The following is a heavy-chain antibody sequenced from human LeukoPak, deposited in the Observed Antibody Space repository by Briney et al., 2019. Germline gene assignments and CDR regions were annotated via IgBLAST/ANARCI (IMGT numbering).Heavy chain of an antibody. J-gene: IGHJ4*02. V-gene: IGHV3-23*01. D-gene: IGHD1-26*01. Sequence: PGGSLRLSCAASGFTFSNYAMNWVRQAPGKGLEWVSTISGVGDSTYYAESVKGRFTISRDNSANTLYLQMNSLRAEDTALYYCAKHSGSYFIYYVDSWGQGTLVTVSS. CDR1: GFTFSNYA. CDR3: AKHSGSYFIYYVDS. CDR2: ISGVGDST.